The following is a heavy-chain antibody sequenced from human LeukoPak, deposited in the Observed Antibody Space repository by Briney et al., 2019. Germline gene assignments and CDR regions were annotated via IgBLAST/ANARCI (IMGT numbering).Heavy chain of an antibody. V-gene: IGHV1-24*01. J-gene: IGHJ6*02. CDR3: ATALIPGDYYYYYGMDV. CDR2: FDPEDGET. CDR1: GYTFTSYG. Sequence: ASVKASCKASGYTFTSYGISWVRQAPGKGLEWMGGFDPEDGETIYAQKFQGRVTMTEDTSTDTAYMELSSLRSEDTAVYYCATALIPGDYYYYYGMDVWGQGTTVTVSS. D-gene: IGHD3-16*01.